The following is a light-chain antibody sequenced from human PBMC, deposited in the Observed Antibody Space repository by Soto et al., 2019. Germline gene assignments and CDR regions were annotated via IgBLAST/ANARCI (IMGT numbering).Light chain of an antibody. CDR2: SAS. J-gene: IGKJ4*01. CDR3: QQYGSSPFS. CDR1: QSVSSSY. Sequence: EIGLTQSPGTLSLSPGERASLSCRASQSVSSSYLAWYQKKPGQAPRLLIYSASSRATVIPDRFSGSGSGTDFTLTISRLELEDFAVYYCQQYGSSPFSFGGGTKVEIK. V-gene: IGKV3-20*01.